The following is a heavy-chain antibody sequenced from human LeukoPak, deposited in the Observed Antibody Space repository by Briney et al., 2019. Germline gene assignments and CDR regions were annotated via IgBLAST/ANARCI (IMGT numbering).Heavy chain of an antibody. CDR2: ISAYNGNT. J-gene: IGHJ4*02. V-gene: IGHV1-18*01. CDR3: ANSEHY. CDR1: GNTFSSYG. D-gene: IGHD1-26*01. Sequence: ASVKVSCKASGNTFSSYGISWVRQAPGQGLEWMGWISAYNGNTNYAQNLQGRVTLTTDTSTTTAYMELRSLRSDDTAVYYCANSEHYWGQGTLVTVSS.